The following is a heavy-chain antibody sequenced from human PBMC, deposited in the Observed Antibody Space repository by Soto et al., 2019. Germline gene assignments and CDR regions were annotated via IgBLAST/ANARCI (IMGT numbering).Heavy chain of an antibody. D-gene: IGHD1-1*01. Sequence: EVQLLESGGGLVQPGGSLRLSCAVSGFRYSTYGVTWVRQAPGKGLEWVSGVSGGSGTTHYKDSVRGRFTVTGDNSKNTVYLEMNSLRLEDTAVYYCTRWNGYADYWGKGTLVTVSS. CDR2: VSGGSGTT. CDR1: GFRYSTYG. J-gene: IGHJ4*02. CDR3: TRWNGYADY. V-gene: IGHV3-23*01.